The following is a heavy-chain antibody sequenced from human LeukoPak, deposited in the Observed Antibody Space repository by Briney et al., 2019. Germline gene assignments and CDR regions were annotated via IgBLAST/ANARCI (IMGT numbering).Heavy chain of an antibody. CDR1: GFTFSSYA. D-gene: IGHD7-27*01. CDR3: VRGLSGVSSWYFDL. Sequence: GGSLRLSCAASGFTFSSYAMSWVRQAPGKGLEWVSAISGSGGSTYYADSVRGRFTISRDISKNTLYLQMNDLGAEDTALYYCVRGLSGVSSWYFDLWGRGTLVSVS. V-gene: IGHV3-23*01. J-gene: IGHJ2*01. CDR2: ISGSGGST.